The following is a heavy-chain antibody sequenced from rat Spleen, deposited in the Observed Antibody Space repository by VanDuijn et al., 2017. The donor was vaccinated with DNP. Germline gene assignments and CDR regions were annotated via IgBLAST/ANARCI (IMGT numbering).Heavy chain of an antibody. V-gene: IGHV5-7*01. J-gene: IGHJ2*01. Sequence: EVQLVESGGGLVQPGRSLKLSCAASGFIFSDHNMAWVRQSPKKGLEWLATISCDGSSTYYRDSVKGRFIISRNNAKSTLYLQMNSLRSEDTATYYCTRGTTGADWGQGVMVTVSS. CDR1: GFIFSDHN. D-gene: IGHD5-1*01. CDR2: ISCDGSST. CDR3: TRGTTGAD.